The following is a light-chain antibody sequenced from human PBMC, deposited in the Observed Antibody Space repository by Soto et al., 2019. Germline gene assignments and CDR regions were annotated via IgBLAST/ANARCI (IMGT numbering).Light chain of an antibody. CDR3: QTWGTGPWV. Sequence: QPVLTQSPSASASLGASVKLTCTLSSGHSSYAIAWHQQQPEKGPRYLMKLNSDGSHSKGDGIPDRFSGSSSGAERYVTISSLQSEDEADYYCQTWGTGPWVFGGGTKLTVL. CDR1: SGHSSYA. J-gene: IGLJ3*02. CDR2: LNSDGSH. V-gene: IGLV4-69*01.